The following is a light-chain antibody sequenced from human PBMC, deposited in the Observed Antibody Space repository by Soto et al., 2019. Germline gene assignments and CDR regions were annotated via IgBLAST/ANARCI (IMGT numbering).Light chain of an antibody. CDR1: SSDVGVYNY. CDR3: SSYTSSNSYV. Sequence: QSALTQPASVSGSPGQSITISCTGTSSDVGVYNYVSWFQQHPGKAPKLMVYDVSNRPSGVSNRFSGSKSGNTAPLTISGLQAEDEADYYCSSYTSSNSYVFGTGTKVTVL. V-gene: IGLV2-14*03. J-gene: IGLJ1*01. CDR2: DVS.